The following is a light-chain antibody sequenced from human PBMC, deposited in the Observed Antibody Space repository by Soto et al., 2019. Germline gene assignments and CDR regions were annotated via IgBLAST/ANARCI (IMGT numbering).Light chain of an antibody. CDR2: DVS. V-gene: IGLV2-14*01. J-gene: IGLJ1*01. CDR3: SSYANFNTLV. Sequence: VLNNPASVTGSHVQSIAISYTRTSSVVGGYNYVSWYQQHPGKAPKLMIYDVSNRPSGVSNRFSGSKSGNTASLTISGLQSEDEGDYYCSSYANFNTLVFGTGTKVTV. CDR1: SSVVGGYNY.